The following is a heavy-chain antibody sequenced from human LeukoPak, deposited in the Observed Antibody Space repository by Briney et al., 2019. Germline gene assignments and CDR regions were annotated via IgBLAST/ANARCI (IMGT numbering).Heavy chain of an antibody. Sequence: GGSLRLSCGASGFTFRDFWMNWVRQAPGKGLEWVGVISYNGSNKYYADSVNSRFTISRDNSNNTLYLQITSLTAEDTAVYYCAKHSSSFWGQGTLVTVSS. V-gene: IGHV3-30*18. D-gene: IGHD1-26*01. CDR2: ISYNGSNK. CDR1: GFTFRDFW. CDR3: AKHSSSF. J-gene: IGHJ4*02.